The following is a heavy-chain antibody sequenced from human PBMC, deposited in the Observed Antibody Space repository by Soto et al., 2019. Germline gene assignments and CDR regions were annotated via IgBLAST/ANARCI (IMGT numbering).Heavy chain of an antibody. CDR3: AHSRIAAAGVYYYYGMDV. Sequence: SGPTLVNPTQTLTLTCTFSGLSLSTSGVRVGWIRQPPGKALEWLALIYWNDDKRYSPSLKSRLTITKDTSKNQVVLTMTNMDPVDTATYYCAHSRIAAAGVYYYYGMDVWGQGT. J-gene: IGHJ6*02. D-gene: IGHD6-13*01. V-gene: IGHV2-5*01. CDR2: IYWNDDK. CDR1: GLSLSTSGVR.